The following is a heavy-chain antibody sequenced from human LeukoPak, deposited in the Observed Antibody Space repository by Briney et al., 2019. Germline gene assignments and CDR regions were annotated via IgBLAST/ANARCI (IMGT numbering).Heavy chain of an antibody. CDR2: INHSGST. V-gene: IGHV4-34*01. D-gene: IGHD5-24*01. CDR3: ARGSPDRDGYNDAFDI. CDR1: GGSFSGYY. J-gene: IGHJ3*02. Sequence: PSETLSLTCAVYGGSFSGYYWSWIRQPPGKGLEWIGEINHSGSTNYNPSLKSRVTISVDTSKNQFSLKLSSVTAADTAVYYCARGSPDRDGYNDAFDIWGQGTMVTVSS.